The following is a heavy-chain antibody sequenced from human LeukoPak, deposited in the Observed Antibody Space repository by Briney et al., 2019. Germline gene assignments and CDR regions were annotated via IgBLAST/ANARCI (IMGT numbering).Heavy chain of an antibody. CDR1: GFSFSSYS. J-gene: IGHJ3*02. D-gene: IGHD4-17*01. Sequence: GGSLRLSCAASGFSFSSYSMCWVRQAPGKGLEWLSYITSSSNSIYYADSVKGRFTISRDNAQNSLFLQMNSLRAEDTAVYYCARATRYGDYEDAFDIWGQGTMVTVSS. CDR2: ITSSSNSI. V-gene: IGHV3-48*01. CDR3: ARATRYGDYEDAFDI.